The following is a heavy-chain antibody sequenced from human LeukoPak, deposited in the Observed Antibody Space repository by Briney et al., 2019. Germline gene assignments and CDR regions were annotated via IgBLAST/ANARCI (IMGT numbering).Heavy chain of an antibody. Sequence: SETLSLTCTVSGGSISSGDYYWSWIRQPPGKGLEWIGYIYSSGSTYYNPSLKSRVTISVDTSKNQFSLKLSSVTAADTAVYYCARDHDPNYFDYWGQGTLVTVSS. CDR3: ARDHDPNYFDY. CDR1: GGSISSGDYY. J-gene: IGHJ4*02. V-gene: IGHV4-30-4*01. CDR2: IYSSGST. D-gene: IGHD3-16*01.